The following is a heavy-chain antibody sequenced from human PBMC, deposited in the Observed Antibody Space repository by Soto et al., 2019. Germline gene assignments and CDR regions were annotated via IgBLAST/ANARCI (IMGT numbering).Heavy chain of an antibody. CDR3: AKDFTSDSRWDIDY. D-gene: IGHD1-26*01. V-gene: IGHV3-23*01. J-gene: IGHJ4*02. Sequence: EVQLLDSGGGLVQPAGSLRLSCAASGFTFSIYTMSWFRQAPGKGLEWVSSIYGNGRSTFYSASVKGRFTISRDNSGNTVYLQMSSLRAEDTAIYYCAKDFTSDSRWDIDYWGQGSLVTVSS. CDR1: GFTFSIYT. CDR2: IYGNGRST.